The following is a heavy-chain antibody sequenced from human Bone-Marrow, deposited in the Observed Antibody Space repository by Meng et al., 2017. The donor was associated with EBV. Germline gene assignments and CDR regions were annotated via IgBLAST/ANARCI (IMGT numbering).Heavy chain of an antibody. CDR2: LIPMSGAP. Sequence: QGQLGQSGGEVKKPGSSVKVSCKTSGGTFSSDAVSWVRQAPGQGLEWLGGLIPMSGAPNYAQKFQGRVTITADESTSTHYMDLSSLSSEDTAVYYCASESGRGYTPDYWGQGTLVTVSS. CDR3: ASESGRGYTPDY. J-gene: IGHJ4*02. CDR1: GGTFSSDA. D-gene: IGHD3-10*01. V-gene: IGHV1-69*01.